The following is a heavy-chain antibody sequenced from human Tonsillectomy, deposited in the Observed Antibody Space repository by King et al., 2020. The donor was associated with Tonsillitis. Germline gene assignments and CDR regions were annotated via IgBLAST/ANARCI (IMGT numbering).Heavy chain of an antibody. J-gene: IGHJ3*02. D-gene: IGHD1-26*01. V-gene: IGHV1-24*01. CDR1: GYTLTELS. Sequence: QLVQSGAEVKKPGASVKVSCKVSGYTLTELSMHWVRQAPGKGLEWMGGFDPEDGETIYAQKFQGRVTMTEDTSTDTAYMELSSLRSEDTAVYYCATFPNIVGASRIVRARDAFDIWGQGTMVTVSS. CDR2: FDPEDGET. CDR3: ATFPNIVGASRIVRARDAFDI.